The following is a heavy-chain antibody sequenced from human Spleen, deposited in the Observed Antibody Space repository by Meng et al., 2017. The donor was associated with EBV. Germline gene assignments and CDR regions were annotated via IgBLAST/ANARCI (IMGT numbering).Heavy chain of an antibody. Sequence: VQLVETGGGVVHAGRSLSLPCAASRFIFSSYTMHWVRQAPGKGLEWVSAISQDGSNKHYADAVKGRFTISRDNSKNTLYLQMNSLRVEDTAVYYCARDRVETHLDYWGQGTLVTVSS. D-gene: IGHD2-15*01. CDR2: ISQDGSNK. CDR3: ARDRVETHLDY. CDR1: RFIFSSYT. J-gene: IGHJ4*02. V-gene: IGHV3-30*04.